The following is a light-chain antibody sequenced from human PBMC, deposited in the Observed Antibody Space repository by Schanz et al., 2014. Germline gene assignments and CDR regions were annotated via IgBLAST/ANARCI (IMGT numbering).Light chain of an antibody. J-gene: IGLJ1*01. CDR1: NSDVGSYRY. V-gene: IGLV2-14*01. CDR2: EVY. Sequence: QSALTQPPSASGSPGQSVTISCIGTNSDVGSYRYVSWYQHHPGKAPRLLIYEVYKRPSGVSNRFSGSGSGNTASLTISGLQAEDEADYYCSSYTSSTTPFVFGTGTKLTVL. CDR3: SSYTSSTTPFV.